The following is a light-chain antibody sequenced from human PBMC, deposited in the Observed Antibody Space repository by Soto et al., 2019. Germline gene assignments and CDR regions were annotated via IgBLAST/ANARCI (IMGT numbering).Light chain of an antibody. CDR3: SSFTSTHTGV. V-gene: IGLV2-14*01. Sequence: QSALTQPASVSGSPGQPITISCTGTSSDVGGYNYVSWYQQYPGKAPKLMIYEVSNRPSGVSNRFSGSKSGNTASLTISGLQAEDEADYYCSSFTSTHTGVFGGGTKLTVL. CDR1: SSDVGGYNY. J-gene: IGLJ3*02. CDR2: EVS.